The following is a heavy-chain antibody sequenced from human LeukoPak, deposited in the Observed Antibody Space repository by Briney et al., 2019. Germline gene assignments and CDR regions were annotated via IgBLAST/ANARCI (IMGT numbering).Heavy chain of an antibody. D-gene: IGHD4-17*01. CDR2: ISSRSSYI. CDR1: GFTFSSYR. CDR3: ARDRADPDYGDYVFAY. Sequence: PGGSLRLSCAASGFTFSSYRMNWVRQAPGKGLEWVSSISSRSSYIYYADSLKGRFTISRDNAKNSLYLNIHSLRAKDTAVYYCARDRADPDYGDYVFAYWGQGTLVTVSS. V-gene: IGHV3-21*01. J-gene: IGHJ4*02.